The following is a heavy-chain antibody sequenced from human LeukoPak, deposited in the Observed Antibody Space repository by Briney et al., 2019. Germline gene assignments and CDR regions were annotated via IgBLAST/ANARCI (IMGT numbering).Heavy chain of an antibody. V-gene: IGHV3-9*01. CDR1: GFTFDDYA. Sequence: PGGSLRLSCAASGFTFDDYAMHWVRQAPGKGLEWVSGISWNSGSIGYADSVKGRFTISRDNSKNTLYLQMNSLRAEDTAVYYCAKQHMVRGVAFDYWGQGTLVTVSS. J-gene: IGHJ4*02. CDR2: ISWNSGSI. CDR3: AKQHMVRGVAFDY. D-gene: IGHD3-10*01.